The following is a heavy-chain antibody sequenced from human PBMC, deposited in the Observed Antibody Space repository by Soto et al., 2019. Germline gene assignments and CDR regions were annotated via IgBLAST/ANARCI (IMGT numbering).Heavy chain of an antibody. V-gene: IGHV1-69*01. CDR3: ARDPTENYGDYETNWFDP. J-gene: IGHJ5*02. CDR1: GVSLSSYA. Sequence: QGHLGQSWAGWKKPGSSVKVSCTASGVSLSSYATGGLRQALGYGLDLMVGSIPTLGTPNYAQKFQGRVTITEDEATSTAYMELSSLRSEDTAVYYRARDPTENYGDYETNWFDPWGQGTLVTVSS. D-gene: IGHD4-17*01. CDR2: SIPTLGTP.